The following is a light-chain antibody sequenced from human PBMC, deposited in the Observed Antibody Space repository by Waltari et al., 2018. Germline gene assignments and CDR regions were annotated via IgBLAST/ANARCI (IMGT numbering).Light chain of an antibody. V-gene: IGLV3-21*02. CDR1: NIGSRG. CDR2: DDT. J-gene: IGLJ2*01. Sequence: FVLTQPPSLSVAPGQTARIPCGGDNIGSRGVHWYQQRPGQAPRRVGYDDTARPSGVPERFSGSKSGNTATLTISRVEAGDEGDYYCQVWESRSDQIVFGGGTKLTVL. CDR3: QVWESRSDQIV.